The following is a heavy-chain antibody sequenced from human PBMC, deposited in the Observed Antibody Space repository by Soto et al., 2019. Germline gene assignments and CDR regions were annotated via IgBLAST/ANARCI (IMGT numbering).Heavy chain of an antibody. Sequence: QVPLVESGGGVVQPGRSLRLSCAASGFTFSSYGMHWVRQAPGKGLEWVAVISYDGSNKYYADSVKGRFTISRDNSKNTLYLQMNSLRAEDTAVYYCAKDRTDSSGYPHDYWGQGTLVTVSS. CDR2: ISYDGSNK. J-gene: IGHJ4*02. D-gene: IGHD3-22*01. CDR1: GFTFSSYG. V-gene: IGHV3-30*18. CDR3: AKDRTDSSGYPHDY.